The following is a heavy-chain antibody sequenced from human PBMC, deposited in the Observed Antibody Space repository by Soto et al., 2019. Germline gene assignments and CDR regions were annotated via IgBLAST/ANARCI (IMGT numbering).Heavy chain of an antibody. D-gene: IGHD3-10*01. CDR3: ARGFGSGSYYLPFDY. V-gene: IGHV3-13*01. CDR1: GFTFSSYD. CDR2: IGTAGDT. Sequence: EVQLVEPGGGLVQPGGSLRLSCAASGFTFSSYDMHWVRQATGKGLEWVSAIGTAGDTYYPGSVKGRFTISRENAKNSLYLQMNSLRAGDTAVYYCARGFGSGSYYLPFDYWGQGTLVTVSS. J-gene: IGHJ4*02.